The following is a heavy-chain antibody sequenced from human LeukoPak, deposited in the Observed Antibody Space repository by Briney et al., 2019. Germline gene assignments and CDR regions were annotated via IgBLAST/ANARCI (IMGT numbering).Heavy chain of an antibody. CDR2: INPNSGGT. D-gene: IGHD3-22*01. CDR1: GYTFTGYY. CDR3: AREDYYDSSGYAF. J-gene: IGHJ4*02. V-gene: IGHV1-2*02. Sequence: ASVKVSCKASGYTFTGYYMHWVRQAPGQGLEWMGWINPNSGGTNYAQKFQGRVTMTRDTSISTAYMELSRLRSDDTAVYYCAREDYYDSSGYAFWGQGTLVTVSS.